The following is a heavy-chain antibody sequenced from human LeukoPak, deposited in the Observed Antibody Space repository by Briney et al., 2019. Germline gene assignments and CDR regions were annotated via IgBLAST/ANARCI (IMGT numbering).Heavy chain of an antibody. CDR3: ARTKPPCTSCLLLDY. J-gene: IGHJ4*02. CDR1: GYTFTVYY. CDR2: FNPNSGGT. V-gene: IGHV1-2*02. Sequence: ASVKVSCKASGYTFTVYYIHWLRQAPGQGLEWMGWFNPNSGGTNYAPKFQGLVTISSDTSIATAYMELNRLISDDTSVYYCARTKPPCTSCLLLDYWGQGTLVTVSS. D-gene: IGHD2-2*01.